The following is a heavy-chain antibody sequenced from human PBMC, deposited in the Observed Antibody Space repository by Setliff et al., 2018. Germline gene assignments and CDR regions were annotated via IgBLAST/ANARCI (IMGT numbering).Heavy chain of an antibody. CDR2: IYYSGSA. V-gene: IGHV4-59*11. D-gene: IGHD7-27*01. CDR1: GGSISSHY. J-gene: IGHJ4*02. CDR3: AREALLGIGVSRRPDY. Sequence: PETLSLTCTVSGGSISSHYWSWIRQPPGKGLEWIGSIYYSGSANYNPSLKSRVTISVDTSKNQFSLKLSSVTAADTAVYYCAREALLGIGVSRRPDYWGQGTLVTVSS.